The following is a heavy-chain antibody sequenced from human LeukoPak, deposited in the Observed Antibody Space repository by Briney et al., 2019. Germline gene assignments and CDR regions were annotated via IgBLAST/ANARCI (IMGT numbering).Heavy chain of an antibody. Sequence: GESLKISCKGSGYSFTSYWIGWVRQMPGKGLEWMGIIYPGDSDTRYSPSFQGQVTISADKSISTAYLQWSSLKASDTAMYYCARSTSLLWFGGAFDYWGQGTLVTVSS. J-gene: IGHJ4*02. D-gene: IGHD3-10*01. CDR3: ARSTSLLWFGGAFDY. V-gene: IGHV5-51*01. CDR2: IYPGDSDT. CDR1: GYSFTSYW.